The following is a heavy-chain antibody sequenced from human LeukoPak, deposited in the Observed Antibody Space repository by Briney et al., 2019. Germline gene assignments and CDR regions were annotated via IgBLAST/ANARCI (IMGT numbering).Heavy chain of an antibody. D-gene: IGHD6-13*01. V-gene: IGHV2-5*01. CDR1: GLSLSTSGEG. CDR2: IYWNDDK. CDR3: AHRRHSSSWYDY. J-gene: IGHJ4*02. Sequence: ESGPTLVHPTQPLTLTSTFSGLSLSTSGEGVGWIRQPPVKALEWLALIYWNDDKRYRPSLKKRLTITKDTSKNQVVLTVTNMDPVDTATYYCAHRRHSSSWYDYWGQGTLVTVSS.